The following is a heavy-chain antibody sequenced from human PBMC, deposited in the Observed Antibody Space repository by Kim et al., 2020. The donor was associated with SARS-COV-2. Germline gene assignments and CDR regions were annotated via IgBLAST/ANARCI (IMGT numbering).Heavy chain of an antibody. CDR2: T. CDR3: ARHSSTTRLDY. V-gene: IGHV4-39*01. J-gene: IGHJ4*02. Sequence: TYHNPALKDRVTISEDPSKNQFSLKLSAVTAADTAVYYCARHSSTTRLDYWGQGTLVTVSS. D-gene: IGHD5-12*01.